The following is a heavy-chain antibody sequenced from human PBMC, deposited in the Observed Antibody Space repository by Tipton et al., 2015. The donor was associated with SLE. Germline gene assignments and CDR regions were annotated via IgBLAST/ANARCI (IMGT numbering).Heavy chain of an antibody. CDR2: INHRGST. CDR3: ARQGSSWRAYWYFDL. Sequence: TLSLTCTVYGGSISSSSSYYWAWIRQPPGKGVEWIGEINHRGSTNYSPSLKSRVTISLDTSKNQFSLRLRSVTAADTAVYYCARQGSSWRAYWYFDLWGRGTLVTVSS. D-gene: IGHD6-13*01. V-gene: IGHV4-39*01. CDR1: GGSISSSSSYY. J-gene: IGHJ2*01.